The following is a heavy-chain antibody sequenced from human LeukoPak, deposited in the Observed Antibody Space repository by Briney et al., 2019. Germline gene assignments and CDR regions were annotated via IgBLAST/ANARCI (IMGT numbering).Heavy chain of an antibody. D-gene: IGHD5-18*01. CDR1: GFTFSSYA. CDR3: ASGKYRYGDNWFDP. CDR2: ISYDGSNK. J-gene: IGHJ5*02. Sequence: PGMPLRLSCAASGFTFSSYAMHWVRQAPGKGLEWVAVISYDGSNKYYADSVKGRFTISRDNSKNTLYLQMNSLRAEDTAVYFCASGKYRYGDNWFDPWGQGTLVTVSS. V-gene: IGHV3-30*04.